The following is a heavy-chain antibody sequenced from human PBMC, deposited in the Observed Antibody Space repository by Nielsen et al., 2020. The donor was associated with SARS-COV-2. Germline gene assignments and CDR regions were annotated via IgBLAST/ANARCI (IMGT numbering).Heavy chain of an antibody. CDR3: ARAGGYSYGYVYYYYGMDV. CDR1: GGSISSSSYY. V-gene: IGHV4-39*07. J-gene: IGHJ6*02. D-gene: IGHD5-18*01. CDR2: INHSGST. Sequence: SETLSLTCTVSGGSISSSSYYWGWIRQPPGKGLEWIGEINHSGSTNYNPSLKSRVTISVDTSKNQFSLKLSSVTAADTAVYYCARAGGYSYGYVYYYYGMDVWGQGTTVTVSS.